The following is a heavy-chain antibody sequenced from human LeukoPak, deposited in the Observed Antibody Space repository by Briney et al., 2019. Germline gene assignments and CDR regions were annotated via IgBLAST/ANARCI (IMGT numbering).Heavy chain of an antibody. CDR3: AKGLVEFGDY. J-gene: IGHJ4*02. CDR2: INQDGSVK. Sequence: PGGSLRLSCAASGLTFSNYWMSWVRQAPGKGLEWVASINQDGSVKYFVDSVKGRFTISRDNAKNSLHLQMNSLRAEDTAVYYCAKGLVEFGDYWGQGTLVTVSS. CDR1: GLTFSNYW. V-gene: IGHV3-7*03. D-gene: IGHD2-8*02.